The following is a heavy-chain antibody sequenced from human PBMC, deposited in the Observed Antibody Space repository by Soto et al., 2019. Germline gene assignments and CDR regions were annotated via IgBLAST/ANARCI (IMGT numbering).Heavy chain of an antibody. J-gene: IGHJ5*02. CDR2: IGATSRTT. V-gene: IGHV3-23*01. CDR1: GFNFRDSA. Sequence: GGLMRLCWAVAGFNFRDSARSWILQAPGKGLEWVSEIGATSRTTYYADSVQGRFTISRDDSKDTLYLEMNSLRAEDTAVYYCAKLTGHDFWSGSLAPALYWIDPWGQGTLVTVSS. D-gene: IGHD3-3*01. CDR3: AKLTGHDFWSGSLAPALYWIDP.